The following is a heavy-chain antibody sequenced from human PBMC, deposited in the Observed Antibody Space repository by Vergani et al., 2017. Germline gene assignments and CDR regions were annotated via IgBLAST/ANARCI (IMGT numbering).Heavy chain of an antibody. D-gene: IGHD1-1*01. J-gene: IGHJ4*02. Sequence: EVELVQSGPEMRKPGESLKISCKGSEYSFCNYWNVWVRQMPGKGLEWMGIIYHADSDTRYSPSFQGQVTISADKSISTAFLKWDSLKASDTALYYCARHTTYTDYWGQGTLVTVSS. V-gene: IGHV5-51*01. CDR1: EYSFCNYW. CDR2: IYHADSDT. CDR3: ARHTTYTDY.